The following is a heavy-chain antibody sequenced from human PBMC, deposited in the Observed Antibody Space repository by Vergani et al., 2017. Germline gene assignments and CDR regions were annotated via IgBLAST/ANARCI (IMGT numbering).Heavy chain of an antibody. V-gene: IGHV3-30*04. J-gene: IGHJ4*02. CDR2: ISYDGSNK. CDR3: ARDPDPNAGERSSSWTNDY. CDR1: GFTFSSYA. D-gene: IGHD6-13*01. Sequence: QVQLVESGGGVVQPGRSLRLSCAASGFTFSSYAMHWVRQAPGKGLAWVAVISYDGSNKYYADSVKGRFTISRDNSKNTLYLQMNSLRAEDTAVYYCARDPDPNAGERSSSWTNDYWGQGTLVTVSS.